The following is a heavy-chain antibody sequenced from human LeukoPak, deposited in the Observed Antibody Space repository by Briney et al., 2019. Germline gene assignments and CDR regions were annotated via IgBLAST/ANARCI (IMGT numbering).Heavy chain of an antibody. J-gene: IGHJ4*02. CDR1: GYSISNPYY. D-gene: IGHD1-26*01. CDR3: ARQRGSYYFDY. V-gene: IGHV4-38-2*01. CDR2: IYRSGST. Sequence: PSETLSLTRDVSGYSISNPYYWGWIRQPPGKGLEWIGNIYRSGSTYYNPSLKSRVTISVDTSKNRFSLNLNSVTAADTAVYYCARQRGSYYFDYWGQGTLVSVSS.